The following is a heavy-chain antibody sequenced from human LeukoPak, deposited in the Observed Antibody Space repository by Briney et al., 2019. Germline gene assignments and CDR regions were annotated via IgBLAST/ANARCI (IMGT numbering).Heavy chain of an antibody. CDR2: IYYSGST. CDR3: ARDNDGWFDP. CDR1: GGSISSSSYY. V-gene: IGHV4-39*07. J-gene: IGHJ5*02. D-gene: IGHD1-1*01. Sequence: SETLSLTCTVSGGSISSSSYYWGWIRQPPGKGLEWIGSIYYSGSTYYNPSLKSRVTISVDTSKNQFSLKLSSVTAADTAVYYCARDNDGWFDPWGQGTLVTVSS.